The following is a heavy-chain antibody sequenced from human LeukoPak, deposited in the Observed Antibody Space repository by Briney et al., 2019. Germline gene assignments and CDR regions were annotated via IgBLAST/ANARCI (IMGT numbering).Heavy chain of an antibody. D-gene: IGHD5-18*01. CDR2: ISYDGSNK. V-gene: IGHV3-30*18. CDR1: GFTFSSYG. Sequence: QSGGSLSLSCAASGFTFSSYGMHWVRQAPGKGLEWVAVISYDGSNKYYADSVKGRFTISRDNSKNTLYLQMNSLRAEDTAVYYCAKSVAWLRGYYDMDVWGKGTTVTVSS. CDR3: AKSVAWLRGYYDMDV. J-gene: IGHJ6*04.